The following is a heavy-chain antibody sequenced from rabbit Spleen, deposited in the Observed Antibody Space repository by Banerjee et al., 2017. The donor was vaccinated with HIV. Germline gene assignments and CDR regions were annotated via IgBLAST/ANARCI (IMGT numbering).Heavy chain of an antibody. CDR2: IYSGSGST. CDR3: ARGSATMTMVITGFYLSL. D-gene: IGHD2-1*01. Sequence: QEQLVESGGGLVQPEGSLALTCKASGFSFSSVYWICWVRQAPGKGLEWIACIYSGSGSTYYANWAKGRLTISKASSTTVTLQMTSLTVADTATYFCARGSATMTMVITGFYLSLWGQGTLVTVS. J-gene: IGHJ4*01. CDR1: GFSFSSVYW. V-gene: IGHV1S45*01.